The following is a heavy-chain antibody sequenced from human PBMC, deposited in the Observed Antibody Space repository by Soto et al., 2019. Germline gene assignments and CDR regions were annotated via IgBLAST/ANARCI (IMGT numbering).Heavy chain of an antibody. CDR3: ARSQGGSSSLDIYYYYYYGMDV. J-gene: IGHJ6*02. CDR2: IIPIFGTA. D-gene: IGHD2-15*01. V-gene: IGHV1-69*01. Sequence: QVQLVQSGAEVKKPGSSVKVSCKAPGGTFSSYAISWVRQAPGQGLEWMGGIIPIFGTAKHAQKVQGRVAITADESTSTGYMELSSLRSEDTAVYYCARSQGGSSSLDIYYYYYYGMDVWGQGTKVTVSS. CDR1: GGTFSSYA.